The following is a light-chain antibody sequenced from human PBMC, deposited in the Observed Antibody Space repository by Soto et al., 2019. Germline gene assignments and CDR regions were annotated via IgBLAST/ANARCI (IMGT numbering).Light chain of an antibody. CDR3: QQYNSYSSGS. J-gene: IGKJ1*01. Sequence: DIQMTQSPSTLSASLGDRVTITCRASQNINSWLAWYQPKPGKAPNLLIYMASTLKSGVPSKFSGSGSGTEFTLTISSLQPDDFAIYYCQQYNSYSSGSFGQGTKVEIK. CDR2: MAS. CDR1: QNINSW. V-gene: IGKV1-5*03.